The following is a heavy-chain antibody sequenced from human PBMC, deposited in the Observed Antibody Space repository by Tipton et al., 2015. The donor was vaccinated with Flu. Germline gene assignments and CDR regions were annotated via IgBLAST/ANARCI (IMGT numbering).Heavy chain of an antibody. V-gene: IGHV4-59*08. Sequence: TLSLTCTVSGGSISTYYWSWLRQSPGKGLEWIANVYYTGSTNYNPSLESRVTVSVDTSRNLFSLRVFSVTAADTAVYFCARRDYSNYVSDPRNWFDPWGQGILVTVSS. CDR1: GGSISTYY. J-gene: IGHJ5*02. D-gene: IGHD4-11*01. CDR3: ARRDYSNYVSDPRNWFDP. CDR2: VYYTGST.